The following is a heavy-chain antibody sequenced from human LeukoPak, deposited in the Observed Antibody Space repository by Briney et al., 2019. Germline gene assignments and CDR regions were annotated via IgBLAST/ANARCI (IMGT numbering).Heavy chain of an antibody. Sequence: ASVKVSCKASGYTFTSYGISWVRQAPGQGLEWMGWISAYNGNTNYAQKLQGRVTMTTDTSTSTVYMELRSLRSDDTAVYYCARALAVAGLFDYWGQGTLVTVSS. CDR3: ARALAVAGLFDY. D-gene: IGHD6-19*01. J-gene: IGHJ4*02. CDR1: GYTFTSYG. V-gene: IGHV1-18*01. CDR2: ISAYNGNT.